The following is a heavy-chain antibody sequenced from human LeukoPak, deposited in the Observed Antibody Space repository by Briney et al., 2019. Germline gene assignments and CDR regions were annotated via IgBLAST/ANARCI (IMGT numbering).Heavy chain of an antibody. CDR2: IYHSGTT. Sequence: SETLSLTCAVPGGSISSSNWWSWVRQPPGKGLEWIGEIYHSGTTNYNPSLKSRVTISVDTSKNQFSLKVSSVTAADTAVYYCAREVSRWPYYFDYWGQGTLVTVSS. CDR3: AREVSRWPYYFDY. J-gene: IGHJ4*02. CDR1: GGSISSSNW. V-gene: IGHV4-4*02. D-gene: IGHD4-23*01.